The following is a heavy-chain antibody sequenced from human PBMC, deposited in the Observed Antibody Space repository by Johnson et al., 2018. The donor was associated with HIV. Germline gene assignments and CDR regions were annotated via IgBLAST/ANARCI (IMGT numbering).Heavy chain of an antibody. V-gene: IGHV3-30*02. Sequence: QVQLVESGGGLVQPGGSLRLSCAASGFTVSSNYMSWVRQAPGKGLEWVAFIRYDGSDKFYADSVKGRFTISRDNSKNTLYLQMNSLRVEDTAVYYCAKDPGRRDPHAFDIWGQGTMVTVSS. CDR1: GFTVSSNY. J-gene: IGHJ3*02. D-gene: IGHD2-15*01. CDR3: AKDPGRRDPHAFDI. CDR2: IRYDGSDK.